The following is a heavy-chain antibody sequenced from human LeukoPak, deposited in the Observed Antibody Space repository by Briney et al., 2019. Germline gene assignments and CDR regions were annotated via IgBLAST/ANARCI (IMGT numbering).Heavy chain of an antibody. CDR1: GYTLTELS. CDR3: ATVAPGYCSSTSCYADYYYGMDV. Sequence: ASVKVSCKVSGYTLTELSMHWVQQDPGEGREWMGGFDPEDGETIYAQKFQGRVTMTKDTSADTAYMELSSLRSEDTAVYYCATVAPGYCSSTSCYADYYYGMDVWGKGTTVTVSS. V-gene: IGHV1-24*01. D-gene: IGHD2-2*01. CDR2: FDPEDGET. J-gene: IGHJ6*04.